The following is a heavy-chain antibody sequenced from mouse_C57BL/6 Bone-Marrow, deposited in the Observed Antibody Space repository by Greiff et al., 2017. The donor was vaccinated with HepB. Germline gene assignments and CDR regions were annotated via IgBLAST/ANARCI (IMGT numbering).Heavy chain of an antibody. CDR1: GFSLTSYG. CDR3: ANIYYYGSRGFAY. V-gene: IGHV2-5*01. Sequence: VQLQQSGPGLVQPSQSLSITCTVSGFSLTSYGVHWVRQSPGKGLEWLGVIWRGGSTDYNAAFMSRLSITKDNSKSQVFFKMNSLQADDTAIYYCANIYYYGSRGFAYWGQGTLVTVSA. J-gene: IGHJ3*01. CDR2: IWRGGST. D-gene: IGHD1-1*01.